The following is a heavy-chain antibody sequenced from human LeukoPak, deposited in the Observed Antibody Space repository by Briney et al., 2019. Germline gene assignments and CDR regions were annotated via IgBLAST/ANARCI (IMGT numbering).Heavy chain of an antibody. Sequence: ASVNVSCKASGGTFSSYAISWVRQAPGQGLEWMGGIIPIFGTANYAQKFQGRVTITADESTSTAYMELSSLRSEDTAVYYCARSRIENYYDSSGYYYDYWGQGTLVTVSS. D-gene: IGHD3-22*01. CDR2: IIPIFGTA. V-gene: IGHV1-69*13. CDR3: ARSRIENYYDSSGYYYDY. CDR1: GGTFSSYA. J-gene: IGHJ4*02.